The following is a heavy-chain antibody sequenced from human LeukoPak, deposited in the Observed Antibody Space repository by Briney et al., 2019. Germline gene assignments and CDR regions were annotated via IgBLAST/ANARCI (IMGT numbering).Heavy chain of an antibody. CDR2: IEFAGAT. CDR1: AGSMTNSDYY. Sequence: SETLSLTCTVSAGSMTNSDYYWAWIRQPPGKELEWIGSIEFAGATHYNPSVESRISVSVDTSKNQFSLKLSSVTAADTAVYYCAILSGGITADQDWFDPWGQGTLVTVSS. CDR3: AILSGGITADQDWFDP. D-gene: IGHD1-14*01. V-gene: IGHV4-39*01. J-gene: IGHJ5*02.